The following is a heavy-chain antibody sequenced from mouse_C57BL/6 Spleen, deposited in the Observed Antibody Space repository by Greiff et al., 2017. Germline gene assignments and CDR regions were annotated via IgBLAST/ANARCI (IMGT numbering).Heavy chain of an antibody. D-gene: IGHD3-2*02. J-gene: IGHJ2*01. CDR3: ARDTSGYESFDY. Sequence: VQLQQSGAELVRPGTSVKVSCTASGYAFTNYLIEWIKQRPGQSLEWIGVINPGSGDTDYNEKFKDKATLTADKSSSTAYMQLSSLTSEDSAVYFCARDTSGYESFDYWGQGTTLTVSS. V-gene: IGHV1-54*01. CDR2: INPGSGDT. CDR1: GYAFTNYL.